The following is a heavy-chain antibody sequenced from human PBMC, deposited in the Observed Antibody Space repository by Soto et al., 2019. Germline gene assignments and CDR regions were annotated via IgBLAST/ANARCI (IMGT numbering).Heavy chain of an antibody. CDR1: GYSFTSYW. V-gene: IGHV5-51*01. CDR3: ARHEGDSSSWHNLDY. CDR2: IYPGDSDT. J-gene: IGHJ4*02. Sequence: EVQLVQSGAEVKKPGESLKISCKGSGYSFTSYWIGWLRQMPGKGLEWMGIIYPGDSDTRYSPSFQGQVTISADKSISTAYLQWSSLKASDTAMYYCARHEGDSSSWHNLDYWGQGTLVTVSS. D-gene: IGHD6-13*01.